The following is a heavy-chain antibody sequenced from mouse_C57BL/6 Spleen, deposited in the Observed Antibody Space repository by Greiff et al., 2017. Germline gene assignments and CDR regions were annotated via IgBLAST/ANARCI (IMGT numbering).Heavy chain of an antibody. CDR3: ARSYYDYDRAFAY. Sequence: QVQLKESGPGLVAPSQSLSITCTVSGFSLTSYGVHWVRQPPGKGLEWLVVIWSDGSTTYNSALKSRLSISKDNSKSQVFLKMNSLQTDDTAMYYCARSYYDYDRAFAYWGQGTLVTVSA. D-gene: IGHD2-4*01. V-gene: IGHV2-6*03. CDR2: IWSDGST. J-gene: IGHJ3*01. CDR1: GFSLTSYG.